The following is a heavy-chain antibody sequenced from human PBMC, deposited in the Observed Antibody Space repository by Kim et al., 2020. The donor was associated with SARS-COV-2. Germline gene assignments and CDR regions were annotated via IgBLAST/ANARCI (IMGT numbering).Heavy chain of an antibody. CDR2: IYHSGST. Sequence: SETLSLTCAVSGGSISSSNWWSWVRQPPGKGLEWIGEIYHSGSTNYNPSLKSRVTISVDKSKNQFSLKLSSVTAADTAVYYCARAPRQVHVYTAMVKGGLDYWGQGTLVTVSS. CDR1: GGSISSSNW. D-gene: IGHD5-18*01. V-gene: IGHV4-4*02. CDR3: ARAPRQVHVYTAMVKGGLDY. J-gene: IGHJ4*02.